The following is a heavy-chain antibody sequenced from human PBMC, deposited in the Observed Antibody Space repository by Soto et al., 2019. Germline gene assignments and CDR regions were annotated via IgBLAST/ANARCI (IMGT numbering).Heavy chain of an antibody. Sequence: QLQLQESGSGLVKPSQTLSLTCAVSGGSISSGGYSWSWIRQPPGKGLEWIGYIYHSGSTYYNPSLKSRVTISVDRSKNQFSLKLSAVAAADTAVYYCARRSSGYDAFDYWGQGTLVTVSS. CDR2: IYHSGST. D-gene: IGHD5-12*01. V-gene: IGHV4-30-2*01. CDR1: GGSISSGGYS. J-gene: IGHJ4*02. CDR3: ARRSSGYDAFDY.